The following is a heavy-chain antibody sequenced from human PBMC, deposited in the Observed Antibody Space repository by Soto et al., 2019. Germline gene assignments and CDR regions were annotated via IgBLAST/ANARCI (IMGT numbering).Heavy chain of an antibody. J-gene: IGHJ6*02. D-gene: IGHD1-26*01. CDR3: AREHGSYYYYYGMDG. CDR2: INHSGST. Sequence: SETLSLTCAVYGGSFSGYSWSWIRQPPGKGLEWIGEINHSGSTNYNPSLKSRVTISVDTSKNQFSLKLSSVTAADTAVYYCAREHGSYYYYYGMDGWGQGTTVT. CDR1: GGSFSGYS. V-gene: IGHV4-34*01.